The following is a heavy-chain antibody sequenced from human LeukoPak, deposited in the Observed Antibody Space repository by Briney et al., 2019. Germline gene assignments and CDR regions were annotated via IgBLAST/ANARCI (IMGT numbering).Heavy chain of an antibody. CDR1: GGSISSGGYY. D-gene: IGHD6-6*01. CDR2: IYYSGST. V-gene: IGHV4-61*08. CDR3: ARAGTEYSSSSGLGFDY. J-gene: IGHJ4*02. Sequence: SQTLSLTCTVSGGSISSGGYYWSWIRQPPGKGLEWIGYIYYSGSTNYNPSLKSRVTISVDTSKNQFSLKLSSVTAADTAVYYCARAGTEYSSSSGLGFDYWGQGTLVTVSS.